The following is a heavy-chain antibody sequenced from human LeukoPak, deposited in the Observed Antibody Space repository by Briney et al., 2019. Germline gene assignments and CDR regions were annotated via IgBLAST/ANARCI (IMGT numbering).Heavy chain of an antibody. CDR3: AKDDAWLQYGD. CDR2: ISGSGGST. J-gene: IGHJ4*02. V-gene: IGHV3-23*01. D-gene: IGHD5-24*01. Sequence: GGSLRLSCAASGFTFSSYSMNWVRQAPGKGLEWVSAISGSGGSTYYADSVKGRLTISRDNSKNTLYLQMNSLRAEDTAVYYCAKDDAWLQYGDWGRGTLVTVSS. CDR1: GFTFSSYS.